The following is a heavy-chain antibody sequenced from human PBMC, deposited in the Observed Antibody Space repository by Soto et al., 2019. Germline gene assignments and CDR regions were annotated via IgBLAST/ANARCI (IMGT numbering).Heavy chain of an antibody. CDR3: AKLGSSSWSPHYYFDY. Sequence: EVQVLESGGGLVQPGGSLRLSCAASGFTFNNYAMGWVRQAPEKGLEWVSAITDSGSDTYYVDSVKGRFTISRDNSKDTLYLQMNSLRAEDTAVYYGAKLGSSSWSPHYYFDYWGQGTLVTVSS. CDR1: GFTFNNYA. D-gene: IGHD2-2*01. J-gene: IGHJ4*02. CDR2: ITDSGSDT. V-gene: IGHV3-23*01.